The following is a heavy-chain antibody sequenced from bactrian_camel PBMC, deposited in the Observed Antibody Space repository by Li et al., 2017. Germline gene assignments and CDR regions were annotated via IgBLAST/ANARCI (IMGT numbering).Heavy chain of an antibody. D-gene: IGHD6*01. J-gene: IGHJ4*01. CDR3: VCDGGAWYGRL. CDR1: GSTFSLYD. Sequence: DVQLVESGGGLVQPGGSLRLSCAASGSTFSLYDMSWVRQAPGKALEWVSLIDFTYGVSFYEDSVKGRFTISRDFAKNTLYLQMNSLKPEDTAVYYCVCDGGAWYGRLWGQGTQVTVS. V-gene: IGHV3S40*01. CDR2: IDFTYGVS.